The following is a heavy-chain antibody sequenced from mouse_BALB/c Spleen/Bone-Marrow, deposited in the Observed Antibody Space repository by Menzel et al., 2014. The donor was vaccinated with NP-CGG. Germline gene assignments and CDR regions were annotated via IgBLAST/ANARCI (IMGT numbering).Heavy chain of an antibody. D-gene: IGHD1-1*01. CDR3: ARRYYGSSFSYFDY. CDR2: ISRGSSTT. J-gene: IGHJ2*01. CDR1: GFTFSSFG. Sequence: EVMLVESGGGLVQPGGSRKLSCAASGFTFSSFGMHWVRQAPEKGLEWVAYISRGSSTTYYTDTVKGRFTISRDNSKNTLFLQMTSLRSEDTAMYYCARRYYGSSFSYFDYWGQGTTLTVSS. V-gene: IGHV5-17*02.